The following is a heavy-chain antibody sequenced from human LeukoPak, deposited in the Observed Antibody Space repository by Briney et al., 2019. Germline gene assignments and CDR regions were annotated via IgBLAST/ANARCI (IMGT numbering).Heavy chain of an antibody. Sequence: GRSPRLSCAASGFTFSSYAMHWVRQAPGKGLEWVAVISYDGSNKYYADSVKGRFTISRDNSKNTLYLQMNSLRAEDTAVYYCARDLPSPNYDFWSGYFNYYGMDVWGQGTTVTVSS. CDR2: ISYDGSNK. D-gene: IGHD3-3*01. V-gene: IGHV3-30-3*01. CDR3: ARDLPSPNYDFWSGYFNYYGMDV. J-gene: IGHJ6*02. CDR1: GFTFSSYA.